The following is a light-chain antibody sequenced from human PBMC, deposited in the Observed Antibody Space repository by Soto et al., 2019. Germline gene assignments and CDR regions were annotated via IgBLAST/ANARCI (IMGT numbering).Light chain of an antibody. Sequence: EIGLTQSPVTLSLSPGERATLSCRASQSVSSSYLAWYQQKPGQAPRLLIYGASSRPTGIPDRFSGSGSGTDFTLTISRLEPDDFAVYYCQQYGSSSTFGQGPRLENK. CDR3: QQYGSSST. CDR1: QSVSSSY. V-gene: IGKV3-20*01. J-gene: IGKJ5*01. CDR2: GAS.